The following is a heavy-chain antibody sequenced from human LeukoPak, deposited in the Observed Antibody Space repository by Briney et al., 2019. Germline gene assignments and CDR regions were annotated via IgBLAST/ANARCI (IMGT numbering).Heavy chain of an antibody. CDR1: GFNFSTYS. J-gene: IGHJ5*02. CDR3: ARHDWFDP. V-gene: IGHV3-66*04. CDR2: LYSGGST. Sequence: GGSLRLSCAASGFNFSTYSMHWVRQAPGKGLEWVSVLYSGGSTYYADSVKGRFSISRDNSENTLYLQMNSLRVEDTAVYYCARHDWFDPWGRGTLVTVSS.